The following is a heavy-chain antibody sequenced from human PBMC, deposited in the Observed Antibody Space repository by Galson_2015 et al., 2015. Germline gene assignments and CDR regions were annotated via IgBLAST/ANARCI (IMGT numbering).Heavy chain of an antibody. D-gene: IGHD2-2*01. Sequence: SLRLSCAASGFTFSNAWMSWVRQAPGKGLEWVGRIKSKTDGGTTDYAAPVKGRFTISRDDSKNTLYLQMNSLKTEDTAVYYCTTDVPIAVVPAAIDGPNWFDPWGQGTLVTVSS. CDR3: TTDVPIAVVPAAIDGPNWFDP. CDR1: GFTFSNAW. J-gene: IGHJ5*02. V-gene: IGHV3-15*01. CDR2: IKSKTDGGTT.